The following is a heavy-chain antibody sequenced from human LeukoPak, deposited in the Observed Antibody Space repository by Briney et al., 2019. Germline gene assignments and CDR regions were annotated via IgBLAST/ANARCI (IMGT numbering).Heavy chain of an antibody. CDR1: GGSFSGYY. CDR2: INHSGST. J-gene: IGHJ5*02. V-gene: IGHV4-34*01. Sequence: PSETLSLTCAVYGGSFSGYYWSWIRQPPGKGLEWIGEINHSGSTNYNPSLKSRVTISVDTSKNQFSLKLSSATAADTAVYYCGGFSYGGNPGWFDPWGQGTLVTVSS. D-gene: IGHD4-23*01. CDR3: GGFSYGGNPGWFDP.